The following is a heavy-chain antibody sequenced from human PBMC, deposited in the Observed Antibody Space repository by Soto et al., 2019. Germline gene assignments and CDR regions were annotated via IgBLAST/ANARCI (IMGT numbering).Heavy chain of an antibody. V-gene: IGHV4-31*03. CDR2: IYYSGST. Sequence: QVQLQESGPGLVKPSQTLSLTCTVSGGSISSGGYYWSWIRQHPGKGLEWIGYIYYSGSTYYNPSLRGRFTTSVDTSKNHFSLKLGCVPAADTAVYYCARVCGGDCHTGMDVWGQGTTVTVSS. J-gene: IGHJ6*02. CDR3: ARVCGGDCHTGMDV. D-gene: IGHD2-21*02. CDR1: GGSISSGGYY.